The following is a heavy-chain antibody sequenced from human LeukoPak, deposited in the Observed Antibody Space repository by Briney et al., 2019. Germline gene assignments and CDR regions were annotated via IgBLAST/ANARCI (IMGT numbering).Heavy chain of an antibody. J-gene: IGHJ5*02. Sequence: PGGSLRLSCAASGFTFGIYAVSWVRQAPGRGLEWVSAISGSGGSTYYADSVKGRFTISRDNSKNTLYLQMNSLRAEDTAVYYCAKDRHYGSGINVFDPWGQGTLVTVSS. D-gene: IGHD3-10*01. CDR1: GFTFGIYA. V-gene: IGHV3-23*01. CDR3: AKDRHYGSGINVFDP. CDR2: ISGSGGST.